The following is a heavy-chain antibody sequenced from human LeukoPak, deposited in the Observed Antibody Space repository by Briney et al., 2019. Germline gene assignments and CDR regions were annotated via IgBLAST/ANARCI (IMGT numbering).Heavy chain of an antibody. CDR1: GGTFSSYA. D-gene: IGHD5-18*01. V-gene: IGHV1-69*13. CDR2: IIPIFGTA. J-gene: IGHJ4*02. Sequence: ASVKVSCKASGGTFSSYAISWVRQAPGQGLEWMGGIIPIFGTANYAQKFQGRVTITADESTSTAYMELSSLRSEDTAVYYCARGDTAMVYFDYWGQGALVTVSS. CDR3: ARGDTAMVYFDY.